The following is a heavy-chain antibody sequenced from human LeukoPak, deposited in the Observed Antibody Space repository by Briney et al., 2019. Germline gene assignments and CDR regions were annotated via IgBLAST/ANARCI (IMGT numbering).Heavy chain of an antibody. J-gene: IGHJ3*02. D-gene: IGHD1-26*01. CDR3: ASSRWDPYDAFDI. V-gene: IGHV1-2*02. CDR2: INPNSGGL. Sequence: GSLKVSCVASGYTFTGYYMHSVRPTPQQRVERSGWINPNSGGLNYARKVQGRVTMTRYTSISTAYMELSRLRSDDTALYHCASSRWDPYDAFDIWGQGTMVTVSS. CDR1: GYTFTGYY.